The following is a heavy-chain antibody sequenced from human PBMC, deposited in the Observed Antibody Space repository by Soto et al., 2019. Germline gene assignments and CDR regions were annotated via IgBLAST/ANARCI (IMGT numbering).Heavy chain of an antibody. CDR1: GFTVSSYA. CDR3: ASCYSSSDLYYYYGMDV. Sequence: GGSLRLSCAASGFTVSSYAMHGVRQAPGKGLEWVAVISYDGSNKYYADSVKGRFTISRDNSKNTLYLQMNSLRAEDTAVYYCASCYSSSDLYYYYGMDVWGQGTTVTVSS. D-gene: IGHD6-13*01. CDR2: ISYDGSNK. J-gene: IGHJ6*02. V-gene: IGHV3-30-3*01.